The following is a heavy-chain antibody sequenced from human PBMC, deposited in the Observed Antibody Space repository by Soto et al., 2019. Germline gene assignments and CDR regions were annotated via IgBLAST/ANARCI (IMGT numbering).Heavy chain of an antibody. D-gene: IGHD1-26*01. Sequence: PSETLSLTCAVCGYSISSGYYWGWIRQPPGKGLEWIGSIWHRGTTYYNPSLKSRVTISVDTSKNLFSLQLSSVTAADTAVYYCARDTFIVGPPWFDPWGQGTLVTVSS. CDR3: ARDTFIVGPPWFDP. J-gene: IGHJ5*02. CDR2: IWHRGTT. V-gene: IGHV4-38-2*02. CDR1: GYSISSGYY.